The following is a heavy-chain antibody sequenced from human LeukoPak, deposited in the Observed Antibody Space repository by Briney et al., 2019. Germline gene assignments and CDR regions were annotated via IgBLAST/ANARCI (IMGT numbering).Heavy chain of an antibody. V-gene: IGHV4-38-2*02. CDR1: GYSISSGYE. D-gene: IGHD6-6*01. CDR3: ARADSCSGRYYYYLAV. Sequence: AETLSLTCTVSGYSISSGYEGGWIRQPPGEGLEWIGSIYHSGSTYYNPSVKSRVTISVDTPKNQFSVKLRSVTAADTAVYYCARADSCSGRYYYYLAVWGKGTTVTVSS. J-gene: IGHJ6*03. CDR2: IYHSGST.